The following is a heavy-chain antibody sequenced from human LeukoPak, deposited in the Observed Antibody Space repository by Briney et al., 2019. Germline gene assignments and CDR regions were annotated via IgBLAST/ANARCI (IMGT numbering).Heavy chain of an antibody. CDR1: GGSLSGYC. CDR2: SHHGGST. CDR3: ARLHSSGYDY. D-gene: IGHD3-22*01. Sequence: PSETLSLTCVVYGGSLSGYCWSWVRQSPGKGLEWIGESHHGGSTNYNPSFKSGGFISVDTSKNQISLKLSSLTASDTTVYYCARLHSSGYDYWGQGTLVTVSS. J-gene: IGHJ4*02. V-gene: IGHV4-34*01.